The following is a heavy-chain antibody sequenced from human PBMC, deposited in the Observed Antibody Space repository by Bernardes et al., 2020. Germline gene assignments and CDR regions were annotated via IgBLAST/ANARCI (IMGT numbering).Heavy chain of an antibody. CDR1: GDTFNGYG. CDR2: ISFHTGQT. D-gene: IGHD3-10*01. V-gene: IGHV1-18*04. CDR3: ATMIRAIHY. J-gene: IGHJ4*02. Sequence: ASVKVSCKASGDTFNGYGFSWVRQATGQGLEWMGWISFHTGQTDYALRFQGRVTMTTDTATSTAFMELRSLRSDDTAMYYCATMIRAIHYWVQGTLVTVSS.